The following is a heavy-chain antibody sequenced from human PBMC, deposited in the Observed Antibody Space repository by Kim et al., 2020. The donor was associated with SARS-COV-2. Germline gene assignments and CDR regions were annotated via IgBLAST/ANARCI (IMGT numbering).Heavy chain of an antibody. CDR1: GFTFSGYA. CDR3: AKELFIAAACDN. V-gene: IGHV3-23*01. Sequence: GGSLRLSCAASGFTFSGYAMSWVRQAPGKGLEWVSSISGRGGRTSYADSVKGRFNISRDNSKNSLYLQTSSLRAEDTAVYYCAKELFIAAACDNWGQGTLVTVSS. CDR2: ISGRGGRT. D-gene: IGHD6-13*01. J-gene: IGHJ4*02.